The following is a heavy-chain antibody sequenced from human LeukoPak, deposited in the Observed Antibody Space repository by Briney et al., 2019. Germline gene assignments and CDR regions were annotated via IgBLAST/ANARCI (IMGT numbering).Heavy chain of an antibody. CDR3: ARNRDDCSGGSCYYYYYYGMDV. V-gene: IGHV3-7*01. CDR2: IKQDGSEK. J-gene: IGHJ6*02. Sequence: GGSLRLSCAASGFTFSSYWMSWVRQAPGKGLEWVANIKQDGSEKYYVDSVKGRFTISRDNAKNSLYLQMNSLRAEDTAVYYCARNRDDCSGGSCYYYYYYGMDVWGQGTTVTVSS. CDR1: GFTFSSYW. D-gene: IGHD2-15*01.